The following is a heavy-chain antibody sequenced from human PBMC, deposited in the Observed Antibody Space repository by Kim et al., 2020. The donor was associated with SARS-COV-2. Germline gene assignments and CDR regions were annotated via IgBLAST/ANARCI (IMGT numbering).Heavy chain of an antibody. D-gene: IGHD3-22*01. Sequence: RVTISVDTSKNQFSLKLSSVTAADTAVYYCARHGYYYDSSGYPDHDAFDIWGQGTMVTVSS. V-gene: IGHV4-59*08. J-gene: IGHJ3*02. CDR3: ARHGYYYDSSGYPDHDAFDI.